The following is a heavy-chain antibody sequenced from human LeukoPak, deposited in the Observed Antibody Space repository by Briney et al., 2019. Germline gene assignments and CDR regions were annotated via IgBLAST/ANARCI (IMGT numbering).Heavy chain of an antibody. D-gene: IGHD2-8*01. CDR3: AERMVYAKGDWFDP. V-gene: IGHV4-34*01. CDR1: GGSFSGYY. J-gene: IGHJ5*02. Sequence: PSETLSLTCAVYGGSFSGYYWSWIRQPPGKGLEWIGEINHSGSTNYNPSLKSRVTISVDTSKNQFSLKLSSVTAADTAVYYRAERMVYAKGDWFDPWGQGTLVTVSS. CDR2: INHSGST.